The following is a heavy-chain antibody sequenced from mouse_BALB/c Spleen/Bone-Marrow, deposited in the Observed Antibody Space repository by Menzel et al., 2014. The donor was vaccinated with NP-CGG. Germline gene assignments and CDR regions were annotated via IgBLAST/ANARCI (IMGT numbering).Heavy chain of an antibody. D-gene: IGHD1-1*01. J-gene: IGHJ2*01. V-gene: IGHV14-3*02. CDR2: IDPANGNT. Sequence: VQLQQSGAELVKPGASVKLSCTASGFNIKDTYMHWVKQRPEQGLEWIGRIDPANGNTKYDPKLQGKATITADTSSNTAYLQLSSLTSEDTAVYYCARSYGSSPFVYWGQGTTLTVSS. CDR1: GFNIKDTY. CDR3: ARSYGSSPFVY.